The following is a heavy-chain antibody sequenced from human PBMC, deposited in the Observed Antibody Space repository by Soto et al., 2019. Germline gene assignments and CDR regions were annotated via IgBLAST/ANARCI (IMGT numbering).Heavy chain of an antibody. CDR1: GFTFSSFW. Sequence: EVQLVESGGGLVQPGGSLRLSCAASGFTFSSFWMYWVRQAPGKGLVWVSRINSDASTTSYADSVKGRFTISRDNAKNTRYLQMNSLRAEDTAVYYLARIPPGWGGGQLVLDYWGQGTLVTVSS. D-gene: IGHD6-13*01. CDR3: ARIPPGWGGGQLVLDY. V-gene: IGHV3-74*01. CDR2: INSDASTT. J-gene: IGHJ4*02.